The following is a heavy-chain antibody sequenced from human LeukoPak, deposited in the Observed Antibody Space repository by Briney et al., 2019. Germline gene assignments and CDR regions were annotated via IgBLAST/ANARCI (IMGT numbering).Heavy chain of an antibody. CDR1: GFTFSSYA. D-gene: IGHD6-19*01. Sequence: GGSLRLSCAASGFTFSSYAMSWVRQAPGKGLEWVSAISGSGGSTYYADSVKGRFTISRDNSKNTLYLQMNSLRAEDTAVYYCAVAVAGPEYFQHWGQGTLVTVSS. V-gene: IGHV3-23*01. J-gene: IGHJ1*01. CDR2: ISGSGGST. CDR3: AVAVAGPEYFQH.